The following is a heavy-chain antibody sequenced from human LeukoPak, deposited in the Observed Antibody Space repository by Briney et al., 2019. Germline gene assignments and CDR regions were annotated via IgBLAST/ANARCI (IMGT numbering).Heavy chain of an antibody. CDR3: AREINYDSSGSDY. CDR2: ISYDGSNK. J-gene: IGHJ4*02. CDR1: GFTFSSYA. D-gene: IGHD3-22*01. Sequence: GGSLRLSCAASGFTFSSYAMHWVRQAPGKGLEWVAVISYDGSNKYYADSVKGRFTISRDNSKNTLCLQMNSLRAEDTAVYYCAREINYDSSGSDYWGQGTLVTVSS. V-gene: IGHV3-30*04.